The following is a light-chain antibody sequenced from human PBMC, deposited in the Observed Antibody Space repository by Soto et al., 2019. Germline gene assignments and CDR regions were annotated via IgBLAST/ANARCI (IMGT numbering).Light chain of an antibody. CDR2: WAS. V-gene: IGKV4-1*01. Sequence: DIVMTQSQDSLAVSLAERATLNCKSSQSGLLTSNNNNYLAWYQQKQGQPPKLLIYWASTRESGVPDRFSASGSGTDFTLTITGLQAQGVAVYYCQQYFTPPSTFGQGTRLE. CDR1: QSGLLTSNNNNY. CDR3: QQYFTPPST. J-gene: IGKJ5*01.